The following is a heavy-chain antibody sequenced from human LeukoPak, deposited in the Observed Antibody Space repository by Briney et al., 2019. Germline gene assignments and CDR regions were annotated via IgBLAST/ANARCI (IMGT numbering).Heavy chain of an antibody. V-gene: IGHV3-48*03. CDR3: ARGALGHSHGYYYFDY. D-gene: IGHD5-18*01. CDR1: GFTFSSYE. Sequence: GGSLRLSCAASGFTFSSYEMNWVRQAPGKGLEWVSYISSSGGSIYYADSVKGRFTISRDNAKDSLYLQMNSLRAVDTAVYYCARGALGHSHGYYYFDYWGQGTLVTVSS. J-gene: IGHJ4*02. CDR2: ISSSGGSI.